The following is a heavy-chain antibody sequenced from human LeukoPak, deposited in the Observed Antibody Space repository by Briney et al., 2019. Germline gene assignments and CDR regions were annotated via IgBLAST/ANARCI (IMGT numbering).Heavy chain of an antibody. CDR2: IRYDGSNK. CDR1: GFTFSSYG. D-gene: IGHD3-22*01. V-gene: IGHV3-30*02. Sequence: GGSLRLSCAASGFTFSSYGMHWVRQAPGKGLEWVAFIRYDGSNKYYADSVKGRFTISRDNSKNTLYLQMNSLRAEDTAVYYCAKDLGGYYYDSSGSGLYWGRGTLVTVSS. J-gene: IGHJ4*02. CDR3: AKDLGGYYYDSSGSGLY.